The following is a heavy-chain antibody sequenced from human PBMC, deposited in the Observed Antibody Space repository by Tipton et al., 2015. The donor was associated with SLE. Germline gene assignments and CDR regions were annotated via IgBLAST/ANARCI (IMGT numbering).Heavy chain of an antibody. D-gene: IGHD3-3*01. CDR1: GGSFSGYY. V-gene: IGHV4-34*01. CDR2: IYYGGST. CDR3: ARDNFWNRGYYFGGGVDDYYYYMDV. J-gene: IGHJ6*03. Sequence: TLSLTCAVYGGSFSGYYWSWIRQPPGKGLEWIGSIYYGGSTYYNPSLKSRVTISVDTSKNQFSLKLSSVTAADTAVYYCARDNFWNRGYYFGGGVDDYYYYMDVWGKGTTVTVSS.